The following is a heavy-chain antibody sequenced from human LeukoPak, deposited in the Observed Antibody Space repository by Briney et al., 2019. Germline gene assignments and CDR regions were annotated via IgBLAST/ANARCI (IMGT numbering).Heavy chain of an antibody. V-gene: IGHV3-74*01. D-gene: IGHD3-3*01. CDR2: INSDGSST. CDR1: GFTFSSYW. CDR3: ARDSRFLEWSLYRSYFDY. J-gene: IGHJ4*02. Sequence: GGSLRLSCAASGFTFSSYWMHWVRQAPGKGLVWVSRINSDGSSTSYADSVKGRFTISRDNAKNTLYLQMNSLRAEDTAVYYCARDSRFLEWSLYRSYFDYWGQGTLVTVSS.